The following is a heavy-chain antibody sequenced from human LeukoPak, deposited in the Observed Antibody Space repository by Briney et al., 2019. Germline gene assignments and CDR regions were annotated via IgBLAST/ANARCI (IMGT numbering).Heavy chain of an antibody. V-gene: IGHV1-2*02. Sequence: ASVTVSCTSSGYTFTGYYIHWVRQAPGQGLEWMGWINCHSGGTNHAQKFQGSVTMTRDPSISTAYMELTSLISDDTAVYYCARGDTYGVDYWGQGTLVTVSS. CDR1: GYTFTGYY. J-gene: IGHJ4*02. D-gene: IGHD1-26*01. CDR2: INCHSGGT. CDR3: ARGDTYGVDY.